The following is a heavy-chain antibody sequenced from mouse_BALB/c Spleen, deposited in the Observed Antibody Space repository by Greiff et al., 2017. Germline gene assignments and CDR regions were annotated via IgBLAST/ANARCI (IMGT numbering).Heavy chain of an antibody. Sequence: EVQGVESGPELVKPGASVKISCKASGYTFTDYNMHWVKQSHGKSLEWIGYIYPYNGGTGYNQKFKSKATLTVDNSSSTAYMELRSLTSEDSAVYYCARGTYYGNFLAMDYWGQGTSVTVSS. V-gene: IGHV1S29*02. D-gene: IGHD2-10*01. CDR1: GYTFTDYN. CDR2: IYPYNGGT. J-gene: IGHJ4*01. CDR3: ARGTYYGNFLAMDY.